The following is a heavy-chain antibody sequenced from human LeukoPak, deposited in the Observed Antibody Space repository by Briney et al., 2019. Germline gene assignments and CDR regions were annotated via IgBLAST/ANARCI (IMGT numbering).Heavy chain of an antibody. J-gene: IGHJ5*02. Sequence: SETLSLTCTVSGGSITSNTYYWGWIRQPPGKGLEWLGHTYHSGNTYYNSSLKSRVNISADTSRNQFSLKLSSVTAADTAVYYCARLSAAIPRWFDLWGQGTLVTVSA. CDR2: TYHSGNT. CDR1: GGSITSNTYY. V-gene: IGHV4-39*01. D-gene: IGHD2-2*02. CDR3: ARLSAAIPRWFDL.